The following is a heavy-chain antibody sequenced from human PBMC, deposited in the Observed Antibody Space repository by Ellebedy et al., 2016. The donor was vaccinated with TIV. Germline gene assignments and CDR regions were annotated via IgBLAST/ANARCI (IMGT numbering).Heavy chain of an antibody. CDR3: AKDRGGSPDY. CDR1: GFTFSSYA. D-gene: IGHD1-26*01. Sequence: PGGSLRLSCAASGFTFSSYAMHWVRQAPGKGLEWVAVISYDGSNKYYADSVKGRFTISRDNSKNTLYLQMNSLRAEDTAVYYCAKDRGGSPDYWGQGTLVTVSS. CDR2: ISYDGSNK. V-gene: IGHV3-30*07. J-gene: IGHJ4*02.